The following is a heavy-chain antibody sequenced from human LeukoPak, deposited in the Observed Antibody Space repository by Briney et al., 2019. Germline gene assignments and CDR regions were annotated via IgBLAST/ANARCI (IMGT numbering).Heavy chain of an antibody. V-gene: IGHV3-23*01. CDR2: ISGSDGGA. D-gene: IGHD2-2*01. CDR3: AKNVALGYCRSTSCPIDP. Sequence: GGSLRLSCAASGFTFSDYAMNWVRQAPGKGLEWVSAISGSDGGAHYSDSVKGRFTISRDNSKNTLFLQMSSLRAEDTAIYYCAKNVALGYCRSTSCPIDPWGQGTLVTVSS. J-gene: IGHJ5*02. CDR1: GFTFSDYA.